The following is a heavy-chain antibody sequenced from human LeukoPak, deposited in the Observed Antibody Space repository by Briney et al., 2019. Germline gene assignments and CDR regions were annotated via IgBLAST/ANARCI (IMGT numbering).Heavy chain of an antibody. CDR1: GFTFSDSY. Sequence: GGSLRLSCAASGFTFSDSYMTWIRQAPGKGLELLSYISGSSSDVNYIDSVRGRFTISRDNAKNSLYLHMNSLTVEDTAVYYCAKFAVGSGWTRPFDYWGQGTLVTVSS. D-gene: IGHD6-19*01. J-gene: IGHJ4*02. V-gene: IGHV3-11*01. CDR3: AKFAVGSGWTRPFDY. CDR2: ISGSSSDV.